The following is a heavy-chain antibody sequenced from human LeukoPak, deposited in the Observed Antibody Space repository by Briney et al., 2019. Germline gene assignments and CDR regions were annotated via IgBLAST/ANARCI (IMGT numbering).Heavy chain of an antibody. CDR1: GGSLSSFH. CDR3: VRDTFTTSYGAFNV. D-gene: IGHD3-10*01. J-gene: IGHJ3*01. V-gene: IGHV4-4*07. Sequence: SETLSLTCSVSGGSLSSFHWNWIRQPAGGGLEWIGRIYNSGSNYNPSLKSRITMSTDTSKNQFFLKLSSVTAADTAVYYCVRDTFTTSYGAFNVWGQGTMVIVSS. CDR2: IYNSGS.